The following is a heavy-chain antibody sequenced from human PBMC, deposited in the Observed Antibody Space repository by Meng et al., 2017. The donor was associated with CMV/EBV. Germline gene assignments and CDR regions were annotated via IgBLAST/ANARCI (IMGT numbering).Heavy chain of an antibody. D-gene: IGHD3-22*01. V-gene: IGHV3-7*01. CDR2: IKQDGSEK. CDR3: ASDQPSAYDSSGYYHY. CDR1: GFPFSNSD. J-gene: IGHJ4*02. Sequence: ETLSLTCAASGFPFSNSDMNWVRQAPGKGLEWVANIKQDGSEKYYVDSVKGRFTISRDNAKNSLYLQMNSLRAEDTAVYYCASDQPSAYDSSGYYHYWGQGTLVTVSS.